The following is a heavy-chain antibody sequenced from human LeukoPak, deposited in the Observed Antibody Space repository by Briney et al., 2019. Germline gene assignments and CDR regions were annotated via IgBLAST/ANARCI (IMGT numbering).Heavy chain of an antibody. J-gene: IGHJ3*02. CDR1: GFTFSDFF. CDR2: ISSSSSFT. CDR3: ARRSGSDALDI. V-gene: IGHV3-11*03. D-gene: IGHD3-10*01. Sequence: GGSLRLSCAASGFTFSDFFMTWIRQAPGKGLEWVSYISSSSSFTAYADSVKGRFTISRDNTKNSLYLQMNSLRAEDTAVYYCARRSGSDALDIWGQGTMVTVSS.